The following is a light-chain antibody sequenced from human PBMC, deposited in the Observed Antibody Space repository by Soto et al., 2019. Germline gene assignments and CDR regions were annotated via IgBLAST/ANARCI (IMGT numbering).Light chain of an antibody. Sequence: QSVLTQPPSASGTPGQSVTISCSGGNSNIGSNTVNWYQQLPGTAPKLLIYSNNERPSGVPDRFSGSKSGTSASLAISGLQSEDEADYYCAAWDDNLNGAVFGGGTQLSVL. V-gene: IGLV1-44*01. CDR3: AAWDDNLNGAV. CDR2: SNN. J-gene: IGLJ7*01. CDR1: NSNIGSNT.